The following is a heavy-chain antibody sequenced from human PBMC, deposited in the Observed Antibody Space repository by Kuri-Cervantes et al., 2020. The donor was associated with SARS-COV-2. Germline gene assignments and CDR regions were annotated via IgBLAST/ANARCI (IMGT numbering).Heavy chain of an antibody. CDR3: ARKNSPSLEVVVITTGGGYGMDV. V-gene: IGHV1-46*01. J-gene: IGHJ6*02. CDR2: INPSGGST. Sequence: ASVKVSCKASGYTFTSYYMHWVRQAPGQGLEWMGIINPSGGSTSYAQKFQGRVTMTRDTSTSTVYMELSSLRSEDTAVYYCARKNSPSLEVVVITTGGGYGMDVWGQGTTVTVSS. D-gene: IGHD3-22*01. CDR1: GYTFTSYY.